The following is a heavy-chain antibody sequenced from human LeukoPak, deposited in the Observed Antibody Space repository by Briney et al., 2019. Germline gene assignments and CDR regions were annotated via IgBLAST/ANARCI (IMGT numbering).Heavy chain of an antibody. CDR2: INPNSGGT. V-gene: IGHV1-2*02. CDR1: GYTFTGYY. D-gene: IGHD2-2*01. Sequence: ASVKVSCKASGYTFTGYYMHWLRQAPGQGLEWMGWINPNSGGTNYAQKFQGRVTMTRDTSISTAYMELSRLRSDDTAVYYCASRYCSSTSCPEPTGFDPWGQGTLVTVSS. J-gene: IGHJ5*02. CDR3: ASRYCSSTSCPEPTGFDP.